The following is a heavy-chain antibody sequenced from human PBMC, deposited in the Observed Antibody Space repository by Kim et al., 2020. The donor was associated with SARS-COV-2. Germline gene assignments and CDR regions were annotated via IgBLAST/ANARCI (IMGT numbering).Heavy chain of an antibody. CDR3: AKDLHSRGDY. J-gene: IGHJ4*02. V-gene: IGHV3-43*01. Sequence: TYYANSVTCRFTISRDNRKTSLYLQMYSLRTEATALYYCAKDLHSRGDYWGQGTLVTVSS. CDR2: T. D-gene: IGHD6-25*01.